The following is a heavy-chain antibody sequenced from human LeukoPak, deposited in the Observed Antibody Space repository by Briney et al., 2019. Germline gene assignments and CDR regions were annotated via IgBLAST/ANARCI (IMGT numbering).Heavy chain of an antibody. D-gene: IGHD2-21*01. J-gene: IGHJ3*02. V-gene: IGHV3-21*01. CDR3: ARAHIVGDAFDI. CDR1: GFTFSSYS. Sequence: GSLRLSCAASGFTFSSYSMNWVRQAPGKGLEWVSSISSSSSYIYYADLVKGRFTISRDNAKNSLYLQMNSLRAEDTAVYYCARAHIVGDAFDIWGQGTMVTVSS. CDR2: ISSSSSYI.